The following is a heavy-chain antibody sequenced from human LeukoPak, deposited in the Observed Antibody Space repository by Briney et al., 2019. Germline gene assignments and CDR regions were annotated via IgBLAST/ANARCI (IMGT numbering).Heavy chain of an antibody. CDR3: ARGPSITIFGVVMYTWFDP. D-gene: IGHD3-3*01. CDR1: GGSISSSSYY. V-gene: IGHV4-39*07. J-gene: IGHJ5*02. Sequence: PSETLSLTCTVSGGSISSSSYYWGRIRQPPGKGLEWIGSIDYSGGTYFSPSLRSRVTLSVDTSKNQFSLNLISVTAADTAVYYCARGPSITIFGVVMYTWFDPWGQGTPVSVSS. CDR2: IDYSGGT.